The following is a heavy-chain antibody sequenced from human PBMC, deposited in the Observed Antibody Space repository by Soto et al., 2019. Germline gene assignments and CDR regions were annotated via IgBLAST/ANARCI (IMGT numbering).Heavy chain of an antibody. CDR1: GYTFTSYG. Sequence: QVQLVQSGAEVKKPGASVKVSCKASGYTFTSYGISWVRQAPGQGLEWMGWISAYNGNTNYAQKLKGRVTMTTDTSTSTAYMELRSLRSDDTAVYYCAREFGDCSGGSCHIRFDPWGQGTLVTVSS. J-gene: IGHJ5*02. V-gene: IGHV1-18*01. D-gene: IGHD2-15*01. CDR2: ISAYNGNT. CDR3: AREFGDCSGGSCHIRFDP.